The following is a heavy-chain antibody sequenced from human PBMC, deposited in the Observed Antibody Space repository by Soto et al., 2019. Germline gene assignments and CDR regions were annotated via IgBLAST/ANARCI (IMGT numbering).Heavy chain of an antibody. CDR3: ARDFDQLPNAFDI. V-gene: IGHV3-48*01. J-gene: IGHJ3*02. Sequence: GGSLRLSCAASGFTFSSYSMNWVRQAPGKGLEWVSYISSSSSTIYYADSVKGRFTISRDNAKNSLSLQMNSLRAGDTAVYYCARDFDQLPNAFDIWGQGTMVTVSS. D-gene: IGHD2-2*01. CDR2: ISSSSSTI. CDR1: GFTFSSYS.